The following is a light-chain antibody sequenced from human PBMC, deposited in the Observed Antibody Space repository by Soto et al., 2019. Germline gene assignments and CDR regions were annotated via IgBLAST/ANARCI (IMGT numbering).Light chain of an antibody. J-gene: IGKJ1*01. CDR2: RAS. CDR1: QNIYYN. CDR3: QHYVTSLTT. V-gene: IGKV3-15*01. Sequence: IVMTQSPATLSVSPGACATLSCRASQNIYYNVAWYQHRPGQAPRLLISRASTRDTGVPARFSGSGSGTEFTLTISCLQSEDFAVYYCQHYVTSLTTFGQGTKVDIK.